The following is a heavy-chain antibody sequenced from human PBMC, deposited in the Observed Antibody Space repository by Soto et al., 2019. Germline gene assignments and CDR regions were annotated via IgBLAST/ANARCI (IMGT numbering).Heavy chain of an antibody. CDR2: INPKSGGT. V-gene: IGHV1-2*02. CDR1: GYRFIDYF. CDR3: AREYNWKYQGWNVY. Sequence: ASVKVSCKASGYRFIDYFMHWVRRAPGQGLEWMGWINPKSGGTKIAQKFQGRTTMTRDTSINTVFMELSRLTSDDTTGYFCAREYNWKYQGWNVYWGLGTLVTVSS. D-gene: IGHD1-7*01. J-gene: IGHJ4*02.